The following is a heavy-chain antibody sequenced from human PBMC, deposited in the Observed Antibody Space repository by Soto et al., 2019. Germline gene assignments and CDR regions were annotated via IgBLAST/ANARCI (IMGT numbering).Heavy chain of an antibody. D-gene: IGHD6-13*01. V-gene: IGHV3-21*01. Sequence: GGSLRLSCAASGFTFGSYSMNWVRQAPGKGLEWVSSISSSSSYIYYADSVKGRFTISRDNAKNSLYLQMNSLRAEDTAVYYCARVAQQLGDFDYWGQGILVTVSS. CDR2: ISSSSSYI. CDR3: ARVAQQLGDFDY. J-gene: IGHJ4*02. CDR1: GFTFGSYS.